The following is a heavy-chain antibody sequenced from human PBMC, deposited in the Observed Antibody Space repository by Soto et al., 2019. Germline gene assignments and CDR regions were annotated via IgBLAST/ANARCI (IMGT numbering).Heavy chain of an antibody. V-gene: IGHV1-18*01. CDR3: ARDHSSSFDY. CDR2: ISAYNGNT. CDR1: GGTFSSCG. D-gene: IGHD6-13*01. Sequence: GASVKVSCKASGGTFSSCGIRWVRQAPGQGLEWMGWISAYNGNTNYAQKLQGRVTMTTDTSTSTAYMELRSLRSDDTAVYYCARDHSSSFDYWGQGTLVTVSS. J-gene: IGHJ4*02.